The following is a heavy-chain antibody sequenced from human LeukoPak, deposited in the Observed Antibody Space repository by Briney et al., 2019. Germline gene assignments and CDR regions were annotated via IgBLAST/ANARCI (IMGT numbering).Heavy chain of an antibody. CDR1: GYTFTGYY. CDR2: INPNSGGT. CDR3: AREGYDYSNRNYYYYMDV. D-gene: IGHD4-11*01. V-gene: IGHV1-2*06. J-gene: IGHJ6*03. Sequence: ASVKVSCKASGYTFTGYYMHWVRQAPGQGLEWMGRINPNSGGTNYAQKFQGRVTMTRDTSISTAYMELSRLRSEDTAVYYCAREGYDYSNRNYYYYMDVWGKGTTVTVSS.